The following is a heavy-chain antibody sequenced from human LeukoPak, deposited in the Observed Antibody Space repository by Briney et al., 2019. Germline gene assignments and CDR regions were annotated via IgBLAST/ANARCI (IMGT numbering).Heavy chain of an antibody. CDR1: RGSIKSFY. CDR3: ARDCSSTSCYKLYDAFDI. J-gene: IGHJ3*02. V-gene: IGHV4-59*01. D-gene: IGHD2-2*02. CDR2: IYNSGTT. Sequence: SETLSLTCTVSRGSIKSFYWSWIRQPPGKGLEWIGYIYNSGTTKYKPSLQSRVTISVDTSKNLFSLSLRSVTAADTAVYYCARDCSSTSCYKLYDAFDIWGQGTMVTVSS.